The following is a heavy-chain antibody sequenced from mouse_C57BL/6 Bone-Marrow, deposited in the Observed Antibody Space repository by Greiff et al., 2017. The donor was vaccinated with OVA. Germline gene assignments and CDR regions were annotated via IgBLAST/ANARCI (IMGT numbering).Heavy chain of an antibody. D-gene: IGHD1-1*01. CDR1: GFTFSNYW. Sequence: EVQLVESGGGLVQPGGSMKLSCVASGFTFSNYWMNWVRQSPEKGLEWVAQIRLKSDNYATHYAESVKGRFTISRDDSKSSVYLQMNNLRAEDTGIYYCTGGGFYYYWYFDVWGTGTTVTVSS. CDR3: TGGGFYYYWYFDV. V-gene: IGHV6-3*01. J-gene: IGHJ1*03. CDR2: IRLKSDNYAT.